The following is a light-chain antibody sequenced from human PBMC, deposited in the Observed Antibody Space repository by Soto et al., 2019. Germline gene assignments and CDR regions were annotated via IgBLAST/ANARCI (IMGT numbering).Light chain of an antibody. V-gene: IGKV3-11*01. CDR2: DAS. Sequence: EIVLTQSPATLSLSPGERATLSCRATQSVSSYFAWYQQKRGQAPRLLIYDASNRATGIPARFSGSVSGTDFTLPNSRREAEDFVGDSCQQRSNGPPYTFGPGTKVDIK. CDR3: QQRSNGPPYT. CDR1: QSVSSY. J-gene: IGKJ3*01.